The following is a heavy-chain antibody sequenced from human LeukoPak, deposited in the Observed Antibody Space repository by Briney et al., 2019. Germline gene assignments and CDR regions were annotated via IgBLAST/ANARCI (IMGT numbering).Heavy chain of an antibody. CDR3: ARDRGYSIF. CDR2: ISSSSRSI. J-gene: IGHJ4*02. D-gene: IGHD5-18*01. CDR1: XXNXSTYS. V-gene: IGHV3-48*02. Sequence: LRLSXXASXXNXSTYSMNWVREAXGKGLEGISYISSSSRSIYYADSVKGRFTISRDNAKDSLHLQMNSLRDEDTAVYFCARDRGYSIFWGQGTLVTVSS.